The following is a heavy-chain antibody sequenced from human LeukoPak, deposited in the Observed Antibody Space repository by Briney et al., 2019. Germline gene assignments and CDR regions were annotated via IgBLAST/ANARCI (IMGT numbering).Heavy chain of an antibody. CDR1: GFTFDDYA. J-gene: IGHJ4*02. CDR2: ISWNSGSI. V-gene: IGHV3-9*01. CDR3: AKGAMILSSAPLDY. D-gene: IGHD3-22*01. Sequence: PGGSLRLSCAASGFTFDDYAMHWVRQAPGKGLEWVSGISWNSGSIGYADSVKGRFTISRDNVKNSLYLQMNSLRAEDTALYYCAKGAMILSSAPLDYWGQGTLVTVSS.